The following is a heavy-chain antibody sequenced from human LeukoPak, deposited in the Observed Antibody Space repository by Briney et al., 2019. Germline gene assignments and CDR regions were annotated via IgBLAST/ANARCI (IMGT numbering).Heavy chain of an antibody. J-gene: IGHJ4*02. CDR2: IYYSGST. Sequence: SETLSLTCIVSGDSISSYYWSWIRQPPGKGLEWIGYIYYSGSTNYNPSLKSRVTISVDTSKNQFSLKLSSVTAADTAVYYCARHYPLAYCGGDCYSGYFDYWGQGTLVTVSS. D-gene: IGHD2-21*02. V-gene: IGHV4-59*08. CDR1: GDSISSYY. CDR3: ARHYPLAYCGGDCYSGYFDY.